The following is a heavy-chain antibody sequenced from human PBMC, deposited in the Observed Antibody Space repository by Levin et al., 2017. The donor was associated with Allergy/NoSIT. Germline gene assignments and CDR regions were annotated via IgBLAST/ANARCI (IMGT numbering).Heavy chain of an antibody. J-gene: IGHJ3*02. CDR2: ISYDGSNK. D-gene: IGHD5-24*01. CDR1: GFTFSSYG. CDR3: AKDPTYGSAPPDAFDI. V-gene: IGHV3-30*18. Sequence: GESLKISCAASGFTFSSYGMHWVRQAPGKGLEWVAVISYDGSNKYYADSVKGRFTISRDNSKNTLYLQMNSLRAEDTAVYYCAKDPTYGSAPPDAFDIWGQGTMVTVSS.